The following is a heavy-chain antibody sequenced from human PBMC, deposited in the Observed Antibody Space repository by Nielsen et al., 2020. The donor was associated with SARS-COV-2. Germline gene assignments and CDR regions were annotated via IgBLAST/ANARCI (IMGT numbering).Heavy chain of an antibody. V-gene: IGHV4-59*11. CDR1: GFSFSSHW. CDR3: ARGPRVRELDNFMDMDV. D-gene: IGHD3-10*01. J-gene: IGHJ6*03. CDR2: IYYGGNT. Sequence: ESLKISCAASGFSFSSHWMSWVRQPPGKGLEWIGYIYYGGNTNYNPSLKSRVTISRDMSKNHFSLNLDAVTAADTAVYYCARGPRVRELDNFMDMDVWGKGTTVTVSS.